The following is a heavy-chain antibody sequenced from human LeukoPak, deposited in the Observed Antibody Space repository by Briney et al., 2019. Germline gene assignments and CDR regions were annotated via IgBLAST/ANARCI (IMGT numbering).Heavy chain of an antibody. V-gene: IGHV1-2*06. CDR1: GYTFTGYY. CDR3: ARDSPKVYAMGVYVY. Sequence: ASVKVSCKASGYTFTGYYMHWVRQAPGQGLEWMGRINPNSGGTNYAQKFQGRVTMTRDTSISTAYMELSRLRSDDTAVYYCARDSPKVYAMGVYVYWGQGTLVTVSS. J-gene: IGHJ4*02. CDR2: INPNSGGT. D-gene: IGHD2-8*01.